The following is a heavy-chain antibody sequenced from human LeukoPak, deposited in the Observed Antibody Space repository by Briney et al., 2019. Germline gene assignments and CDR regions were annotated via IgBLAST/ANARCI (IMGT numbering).Heavy chain of an antibody. CDR3: ARDSNQTGGRYFDY. CDR2: IYTSGST. CDR1: GVSISSYY. D-gene: IGHD3-10*01. J-gene: IGHJ4*02. V-gene: IGHV4-4*07. Sequence: SETLSLTCTVSGVSISSYYWSWIRQPAGKGLEWIGRIYTSGSTNYNPSLKSRVTMSVDTSKNQFSLKLSSVTAADTAVYYCARDSNQTGGRYFDYWGQGTLVTVSS.